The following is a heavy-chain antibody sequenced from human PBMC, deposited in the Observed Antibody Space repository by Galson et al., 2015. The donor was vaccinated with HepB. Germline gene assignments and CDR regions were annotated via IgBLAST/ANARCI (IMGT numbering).Heavy chain of an antibody. V-gene: IGHV3-13*01. J-gene: IGHJ5*02. CDR1: GFTISNDD. CDR2: IGSAGDT. CDR3: ARGRFLGAYRWFDP. Sequence: SLRLSCAVYGFTISNDDMHWVRQATGKGLEWVSTIGSAGDTYYPDSVKGRFTISRENAKNSLYLQMNSLGAGDTAVYYCARGRFLGAYRWFDPWGQGTLVTVSS. D-gene: IGHD3-3*01.